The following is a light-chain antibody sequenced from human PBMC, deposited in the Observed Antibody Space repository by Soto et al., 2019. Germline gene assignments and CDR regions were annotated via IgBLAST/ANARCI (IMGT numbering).Light chain of an antibody. V-gene: IGLV2-14*01. J-gene: IGLJ1*01. CDR1: RSEVGGYNY. CDR3: SSCASGSLDV. CDR2: DVS. Sequence: QSALTQPASVSVSPGQSITISCTGTRSEVGGYNYVSWYQQHPGKAPKLMIYDVSNRPSGDSNRITSSKSGNTATLTISGLQAKDEADYYFSSCASGSLDVFGTGIKLSV.